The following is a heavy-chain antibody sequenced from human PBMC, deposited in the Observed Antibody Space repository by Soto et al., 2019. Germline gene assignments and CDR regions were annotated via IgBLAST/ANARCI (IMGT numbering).Heavy chain of an antibody. J-gene: IGHJ6*02. CDR2: MNPNSGNT. Sequence: ASVKVSCKASGYTFTSYDINWVRPATGQGLEWMGWMNPNSGNTGYAQKFQGRVTMTRNTSISTAYMELSSLRSEDTAVYYCARGDPQLAVAGYYYYYYGMDVWGQGTTVTVSS. D-gene: IGHD6-19*01. CDR3: ARGDPQLAVAGYYYYYYGMDV. V-gene: IGHV1-8*01. CDR1: GYTFTSYD.